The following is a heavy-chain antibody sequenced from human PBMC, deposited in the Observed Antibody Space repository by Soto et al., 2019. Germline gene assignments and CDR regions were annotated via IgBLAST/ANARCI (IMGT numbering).Heavy chain of an antibody. V-gene: IGHV3-21*01. J-gene: IGHJ6*02. CDR1: GFTFSSYS. CDR3: ARVGFRLLDGMDV. Sequence: EVQLVESGGGLVKPGGSLRLSCAASGFTFSSYSMNWVRQAPGKGLEWVSSISSSSSYIYYADSVKGRFTISRDNAKNSLYLQMNSLRAEDTAVYYCARVGFRLLDGMDVWGQGTTVTVSS. D-gene: IGHD3-10*01. CDR2: ISSSSSYI.